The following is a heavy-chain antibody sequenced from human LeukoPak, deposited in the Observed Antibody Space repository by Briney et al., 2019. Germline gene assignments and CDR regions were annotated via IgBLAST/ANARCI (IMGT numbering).Heavy chain of an antibody. D-gene: IGHD6-19*01. Sequence: ASVKVSCKASGGTFSSYAISWVRQAPGQGLEWMGGIIPIFGTANYAQEFQGRVTITADESTSTAYMELSSLRSEDTAVYYCARQLAQWSPFDLWGRGTLVTVSS. J-gene: IGHJ2*01. CDR2: IIPIFGTA. V-gene: IGHV1-69*13. CDR3: ARQLAQWSPFDL. CDR1: GGTFSSYA.